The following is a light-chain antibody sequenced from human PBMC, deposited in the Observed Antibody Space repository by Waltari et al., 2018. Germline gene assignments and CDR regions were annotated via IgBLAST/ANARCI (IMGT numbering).Light chain of an antibody. CDR3: AAWDDSLNAWV. Sequence: QSVLTQPPSASGTPGQRVTMSCSGSTSNIGSTSVNWFLQRPGTAPKLVMYTNDERPSGVPDRISGSKSGTSASLAISGLQSEDEADYYCAAWDDSLNAWVFGGGTKLTVL. V-gene: IGLV1-44*01. CDR1: TSNIGSTS. CDR2: TND. J-gene: IGLJ3*02.